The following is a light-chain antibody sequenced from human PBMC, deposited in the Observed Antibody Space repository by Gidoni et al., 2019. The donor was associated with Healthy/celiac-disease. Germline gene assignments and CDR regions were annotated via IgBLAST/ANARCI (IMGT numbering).Light chain of an antibody. Sequence: EIVLTQSPATLSLSPVERATPSCRASQSVSSYLAWYQQNPGQAHRLLIYDASNRATGIPARFSGSGSGTDFTLTISSLEPEDFAVYYCQQRSNWPPLTFXGXTKVEIK. CDR3: QQRSNWPPLT. CDR1: QSVSSY. V-gene: IGKV3-11*01. J-gene: IGKJ4*01. CDR2: DAS.